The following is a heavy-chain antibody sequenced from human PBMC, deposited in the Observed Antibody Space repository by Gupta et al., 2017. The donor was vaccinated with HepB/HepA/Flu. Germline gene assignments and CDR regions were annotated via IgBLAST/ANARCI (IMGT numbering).Heavy chain of an antibody. V-gene: IGHV1-46*01. D-gene: IGHD3-16*01. CDR1: GYTFTSYY. CDR2: INPSGGSK. J-gene: IGHJ6*03. Sequence: QVQLVQSGAEVKKPGASVKVSCKASGYTFTSYYMHWVRQAPGQGIEGMGIINPSGGSKSYAQKFQGRVTMTRDTSTSTVYMELSSLRSEDTAVYYCARDSVKPTEGAAHYYYYMDVWGKGTTVTVSS. CDR3: ARDSVKPTEGAAHYYYYMDV.